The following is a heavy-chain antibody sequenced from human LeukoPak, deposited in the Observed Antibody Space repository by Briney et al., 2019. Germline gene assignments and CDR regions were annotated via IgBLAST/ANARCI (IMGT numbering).Heavy chain of an antibody. CDR3: ARVYSSGWYYFDY. Sequence: SETLSLTCTVSGGSISSSNYYWGWIRQPPGKGLEWIGSIYYSGSTYYSPSLKSRVTISVDKSKNQFSLKLSSVTAADTAVYYCARVYSSGWYYFDYWGQGTLVTVSS. CDR2: IYYSGST. CDR1: GGSISSSNYY. V-gene: IGHV4-39*07. J-gene: IGHJ4*02. D-gene: IGHD6-19*01.